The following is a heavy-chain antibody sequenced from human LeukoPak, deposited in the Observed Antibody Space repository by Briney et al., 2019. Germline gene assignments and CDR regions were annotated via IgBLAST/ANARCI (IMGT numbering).Heavy chain of an antibody. CDR3: ARGALYYGSGSYYDNWFDP. Sequence: TSETLSLTCTVSGGSISSYYWSWIRQPPGKGLEWIGYIYYSWRTNYNPSLKSRVTISVDTSKNQFSLRLSSVTAADTAVYYCARGALYYGSGSYYDNWFDPWGQGTLVTVSS. V-gene: IGHV4-59*01. CDR1: GGSISSYY. J-gene: IGHJ5*02. D-gene: IGHD3-10*01. CDR2: IYYSWRT.